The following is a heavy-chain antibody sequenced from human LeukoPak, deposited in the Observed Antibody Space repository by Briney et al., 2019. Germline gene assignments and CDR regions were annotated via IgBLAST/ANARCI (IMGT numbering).Heavy chain of an antibody. V-gene: IGHV3-23*01. CDR1: GFTFSTYS. D-gene: IGHD6-19*01. CDR2: IYNSGAKT. Sequence: GGSLRLSYAASGFTFSTYSMTWVRQGPGKGLEWVSSIYNSGAKTFYADSVKGRFTISRDNSKNTLYLQMNSLRVEDTAVYYCAKDVAPDSGWDLDYWGQGTLVTVSA. CDR3: AKDVAPDSGWDLDY. J-gene: IGHJ4*02.